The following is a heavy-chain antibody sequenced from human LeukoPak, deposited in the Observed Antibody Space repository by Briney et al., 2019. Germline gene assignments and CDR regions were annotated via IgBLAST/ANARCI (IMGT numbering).Heavy chain of an antibody. CDR2: INPTSGST. CDR1: GYTFTNYY. D-gene: IGHD3-22*01. CDR3: ARLGYYYDSLGHYDY. V-gene: IGHV1-46*01. J-gene: IGHJ4*02. Sequence: ASVTVSCKASGYTFTNYYIHWVRQAPGQGLEWMGIINPTSGSTAYTQKFQGRVNMTRDTSTSTVYMELSSLRSDDTAVYYCARLGYYYDSLGHYDYWGQGTLVIVSS.